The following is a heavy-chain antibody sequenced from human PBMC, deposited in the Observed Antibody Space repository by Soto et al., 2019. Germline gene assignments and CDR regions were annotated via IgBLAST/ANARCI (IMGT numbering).Heavy chain of an antibody. CDR1: GFTFSDYG. J-gene: IGHJ4*02. D-gene: IGHD6-6*01. CDR3: AKEMYPRTVLDSSSPWGDY. Sequence: QVQLVESGGGVAQPGRSLRLSCAVSGFTFSDYGMHWVRQAPGKGLEWVAVGSYDGSYKYYADSVKGRFTVSRDLSGNTLFLQMNSLRLEDTAVYFCAKEMYPRTVLDSSSPWGDYWGQGTLVAVSS. CDR2: GSYDGSYK. V-gene: IGHV3-30*18.